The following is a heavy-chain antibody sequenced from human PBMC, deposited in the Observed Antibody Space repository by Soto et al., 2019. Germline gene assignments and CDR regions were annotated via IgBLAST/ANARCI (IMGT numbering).Heavy chain of an antibody. D-gene: IGHD5-12*01. CDR3: ASTGGDGYNSAHFDY. Sequence: SVKVSCKASGGTFSSYAISWVRQAPGQGLEWMGGIIPIFGTANYAQKFQGRVTITADKSTSTAYMELSSLRSEDTAVYYCASTGGDGYNSAHFDYWGQGTLVTVSS. CDR2: IIPIFGTA. CDR1: GGTFSSYA. J-gene: IGHJ4*02. V-gene: IGHV1-69*06.